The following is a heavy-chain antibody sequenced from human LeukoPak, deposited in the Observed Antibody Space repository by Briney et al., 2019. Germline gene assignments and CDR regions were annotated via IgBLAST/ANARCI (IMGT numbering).Heavy chain of an antibody. CDR3: ARVPRSGGSIDY. D-gene: IGHD6-19*01. CDR2: ISSSGSTT. J-gene: IGHJ4*02. CDR1: GFTFSDYY. V-gene: IGHV3-11*01. Sequence: GGSLRLSCAASGFTFSDYYMTWIRQAPGKALEWVSYISSSGSTTHYADSVKGRFTISRNNAKNSLFVQMSNLRAEDTAVYYCARVPRSGGSIDYWGQGTLVTVSS.